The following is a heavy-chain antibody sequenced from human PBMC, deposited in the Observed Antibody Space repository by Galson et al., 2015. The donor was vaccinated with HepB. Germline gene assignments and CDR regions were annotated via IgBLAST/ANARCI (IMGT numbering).Heavy chain of an antibody. CDR2: ISGSGGST. D-gene: IGHD2-2*01. CDR1: GFTFSSYA. Sequence: SLRLSCAASGFTFSSYAMSWVRQAPGKGLEWVSAISGSGGSTYYADSVKGRFTISRDNSKNTLYLQMNSLRAEDTAVYYCASPFYCSSTSCNYYYYYMDVWGKGTTVTVSS. J-gene: IGHJ6*03. CDR3: ASPFYCSSTSCNYYYYYMDV. V-gene: IGHV3-23*01.